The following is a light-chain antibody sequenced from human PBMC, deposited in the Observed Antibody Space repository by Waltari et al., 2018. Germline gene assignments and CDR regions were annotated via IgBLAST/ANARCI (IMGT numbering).Light chain of an antibody. CDR2: GAS. Sequence: LALTQSPGTLCLSPGESVTLSCRASQNGRSTYLAWYQQKPGQAPRLLIYGASTRATGIPDRFSGSGSGTDFTLTISRLEPEDFAVYYCQQYGTSPYTFGQGTKLEI. CDR3: QQYGTSPYT. V-gene: IGKV3-20*01. J-gene: IGKJ2*01. CDR1: QNGRSTY.